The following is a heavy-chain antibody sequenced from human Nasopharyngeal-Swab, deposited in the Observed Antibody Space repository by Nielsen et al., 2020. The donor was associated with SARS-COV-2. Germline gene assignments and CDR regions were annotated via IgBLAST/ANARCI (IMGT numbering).Heavy chain of an antibody. D-gene: IGHD3-3*01. CDR1: GFTFSNYW. CDR2: IKQDGSQK. Sequence: GGSLRLSCAASGFTFSNYWMSWVRQAPGKGLEWVANIKQDGSQKYYVDSVKGRFTISRDNAKNSLYLQMNSLSAEDTAVFYCARSETWGQGTMVTVSS. CDR3: ARSET. V-gene: IGHV3-7*05. J-gene: IGHJ3*01.